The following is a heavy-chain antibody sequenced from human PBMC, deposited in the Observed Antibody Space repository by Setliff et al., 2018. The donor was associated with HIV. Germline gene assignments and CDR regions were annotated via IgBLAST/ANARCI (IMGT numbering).Heavy chain of an antibody. J-gene: IGHJ4*02. CDR2: IIPIFGTA. Sequence: ASVKVSCKASGGTFSSYAISWVRQAPGQGLEWMGGIIPIFGTANYAQKFQGRVTMTTDTSSTTAFLELRSLRSDDTAMYYCARDRRYSGTYHIDYWGQGTRVTVSS. V-gene: IGHV1-69*05. D-gene: IGHD1-26*01. CDR1: GGTFSSYA. CDR3: ARDRRYSGTYHIDY.